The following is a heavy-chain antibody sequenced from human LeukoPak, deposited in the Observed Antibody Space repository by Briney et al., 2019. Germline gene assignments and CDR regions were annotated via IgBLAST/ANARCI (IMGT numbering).Heavy chain of an antibody. J-gene: IGHJ6*03. CDR3: ARDYASEYMDV. Sequence: GGSLRLSCEASGFTFSDFYMSWIRQAPGQGLEWLSYISTTGYTIYYADSVKGRFTISRDNTQNSLYLQMDSLRVEDTAVYYCARDYASEYMDVWGKGTTVTVSS. CDR1: GFTFSDFY. D-gene: IGHD3-16*01. V-gene: IGHV3-11*04. CDR2: ISTTGYTI.